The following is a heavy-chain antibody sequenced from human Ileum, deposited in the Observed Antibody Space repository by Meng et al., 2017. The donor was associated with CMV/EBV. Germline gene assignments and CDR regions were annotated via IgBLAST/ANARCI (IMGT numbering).Heavy chain of an antibody. V-gene: IGHV3-11*04. D-gene: IGHD2-15*01. CDR1: GFAFSDYY. CDR2: ISGDGRTI. CDR3: VRDTPHGRFDP. J-gene: IGHJ5*02. Sequence: GESLKISCTASGFAFSDYYMTWIRRAPGKGLEWISYISGDGRTIHYADSVRGRFTMSRDDAQTSLYLQMNSLRAEDTAVYYCVRDTPHGRFDPWGQGTLVTVSS.